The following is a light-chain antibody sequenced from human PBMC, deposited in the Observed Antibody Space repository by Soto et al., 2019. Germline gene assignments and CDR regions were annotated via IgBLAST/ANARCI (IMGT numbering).Light chain of an antibody. CDR1: HHIFSFSHNKHH. CDR2: WVS. V-gene: IGKV4-1*01. Sequence: DIVMTQSPDSLAVSLGARATINCKSSHHIFSFSHNKHHLALYQHKPVQPPKLLISWVSIRESGVPARCSGSGSGTDFTLTIGSLQAEDVAVYYCHQYYSKSPYTFGQGTKLEIK. CDR3: HQYYSKSPYT. J-gene: IGKJ2*01.